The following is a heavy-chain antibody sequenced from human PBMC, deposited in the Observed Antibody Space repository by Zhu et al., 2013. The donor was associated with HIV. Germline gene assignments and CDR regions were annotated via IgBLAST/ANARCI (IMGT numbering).Heavy chain of an antibody. J-gene: IGHJ4*02. V-gene: IGHV4-34*01. D-gene: IGHD5-12*01. CDR3: ARGTRLRYIV. Sequence: VQLQQWGRRTVEAFGDPVPHLRCLWCVLQWLLLELDPPAPREGGWSGLGEINHSGSTNYNPSLKSRVTISVDTSKNQFSLKLSSVTAADTAVFYCARGTRLRYIVWGQGTLVTVSS. CDR2: INHSGST. CDR1: CVLQWLL.